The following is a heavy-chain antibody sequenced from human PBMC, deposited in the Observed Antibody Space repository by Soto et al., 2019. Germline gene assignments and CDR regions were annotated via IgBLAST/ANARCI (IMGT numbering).Heavy chain of an antibody. J-gene: IGHJ4*02. Sequence: EVQLVGSGGGLVQPGGSLRLSCAASGFSFSNFYMHWVRQAPGKGLEWVSYINTDGSFTGYADSVKGRFTISRDNAKNNLYLHMDSLRAEDTAVYSSVRPSQSRHPPYGSLRYFDYWGQGIQVTVSP. CDR1: GFSFSNFY. CDR3: VRPSQSRHPPYGSLRYFDY. CDR2: INTDGSFT. V-gene: IGHV3-74*01. D-gene: IGHD3-10*01.